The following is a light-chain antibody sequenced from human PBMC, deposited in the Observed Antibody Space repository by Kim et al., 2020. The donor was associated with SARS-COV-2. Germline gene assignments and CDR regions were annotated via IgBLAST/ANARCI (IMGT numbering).Light chain of an antibody. CDR3: QQFNNYPLT. CDR1: QGISSA. V-gene: IGKV1D-13*01. Sequence: AIQLTQSPSSLSASVGDRVTITCRASQGISSALAWYQQKPGKAPNLLIYDASSLESGVPSRFSGSGSGTDFTLTISSLQPEDFASYYCQQFNNYPLTFGGGTKLEI. J-gene: IGKJ4*01. CDR2: DAS.